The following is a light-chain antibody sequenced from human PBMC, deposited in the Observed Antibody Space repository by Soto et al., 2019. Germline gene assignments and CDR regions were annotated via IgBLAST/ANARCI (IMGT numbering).Light chain of an antibody. CDR1: TGEVSSGNF. J-gene: IGLJ1*01. CDR2: STD. CDR3: LLYYGGAGL. Sequence: QAVVTQEPSLTVSPGGTVTLTCASSTGEVSSGNFPNWFQQKPGQAPRALTYSTDSKYSWTPARFSGSLVGGKAALTLSGVQHEDEADYYCLLYYGGAGLFGTGNRVT. V-gene: IGLV7-43*01.